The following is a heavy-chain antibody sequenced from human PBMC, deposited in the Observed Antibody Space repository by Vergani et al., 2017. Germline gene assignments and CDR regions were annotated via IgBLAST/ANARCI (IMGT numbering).Heavy chain of an antibody. CDR1: GGTFSSYT. Sequence: QVQLVQSGAEVKKPGSSVKVSCKASGGTFSSYTISWVRQAPGQGLEWMGRIIPILGIANYAQKFQGRVTITANKSTSTAYMELSSLRSEDTAVYYCASAEPGGGWFDAWGQGSLVTVSS. D-gene: IGHD1-14*01. CDR3: ASAEPGGGWFDA. J-gene: IGHJ5*02. V-gene: IGHV1-69*02. CDR2: IIPILGIA.